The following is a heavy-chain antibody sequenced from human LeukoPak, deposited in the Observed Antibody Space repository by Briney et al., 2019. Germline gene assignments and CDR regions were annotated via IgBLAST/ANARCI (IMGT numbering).Heavy chain of an antibody. Sequence: GGSLRLSCAASGFTFSSYWMSWVRQAPGKGLVWVANIKQDGSEKYYVDSVKGRFTISRDNDKNSLYLQMNSLRAEDTAVYYCARDPQGIAAAGNDYWGQGTLVTVSS. CDR1: GFTFSSYW. CDR2: IKQDGSEK. D-gene: IGHD6-13*01. CDR3: ARDPQGIAAAGNDY. V-gene: IGHV3-7*01. J-gene: IGHJ4*02.